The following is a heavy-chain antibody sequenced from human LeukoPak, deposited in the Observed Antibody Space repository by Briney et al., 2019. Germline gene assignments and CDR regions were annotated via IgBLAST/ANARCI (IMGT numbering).Heavy chain of an antibody. CDR3: ARLKGSGLYFDY. D-gene: IGHD3/OR15-3a*01. Sequence: KPGGSLRLSCAASGFTFSSYSMNWVRQAPGKGLEWVSSISSSSSYIYYADPVKGRFTISRDNAKNSLYLQMNSLRAEDTAVYYCARLKGSGLYFDYWGQGTLVTVSS. J-gene: IGHJ4*02. CDR2: ISSSSSYI. CDR1: GFTFSSYS. V-gene: IGHV3-21*01.